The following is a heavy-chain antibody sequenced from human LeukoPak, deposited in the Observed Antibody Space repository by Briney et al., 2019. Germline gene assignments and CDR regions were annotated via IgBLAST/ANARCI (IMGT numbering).Heavy chain of an antibody. CDR1: GFTFSSYS. J-gene: IGHJ5*02. Sequence: GGSLRLSCAASGFTFSSYSMNWVRQAPGKGLECVSSISSSSSYIYYADSVKGRFTISRDNAKNSLYLQMNSLRAEDTAVYYCARDGPGYSSSWYSAGGWFDPWGQGTLVTVSS. CDR2: ISSSSSYI. V-gene: IGHV3-21*01. D-gene: IGHD6-13*01. CDR3: ARDGPGYSSSWYSAGGWFDP.